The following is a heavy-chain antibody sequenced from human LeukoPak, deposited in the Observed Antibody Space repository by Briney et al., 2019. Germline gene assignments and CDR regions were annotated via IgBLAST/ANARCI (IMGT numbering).Heavy chain of an antibody. CDR3: SDFGSINDAFDI. Sequence: ASVKASCKASGGTFSSYTISWVRQAPGQGLEWMGRIIPILGIANYAQKFQGRVTITGDKSASTAYMELSSLRSEDTAVYYCSDFGSINDAFDIWGQGTMVTVSS. J-gene: IGHJ3*02. D-gene: IGHD3-3*02. CDR1: GGTFSSYT. V-gene: IGHV1-69*02. CDR2: IIPILGIA.